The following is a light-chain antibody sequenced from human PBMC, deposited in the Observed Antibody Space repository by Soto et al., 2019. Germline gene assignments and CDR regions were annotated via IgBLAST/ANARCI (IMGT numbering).Light chain of an antibody. V-gene: IGKV1-5*03. CDR3: QQYNSYSSFT. CDR2: KAS. CDR1: ESIDNW. Sequence: IQMSQSPATLSASVGDTVTITCRASESIDNWLAWYQQKPGKAPKLLIFKASSLESGVPSRFSGSGSGTEFTLTISGLLPDDFATYYCQQYNSYSSFTFGPGTKVDIK. J-gene: IGKJ3*01.